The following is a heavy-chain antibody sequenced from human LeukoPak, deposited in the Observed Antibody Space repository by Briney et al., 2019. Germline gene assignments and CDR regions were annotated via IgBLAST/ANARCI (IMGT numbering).Heavy chain of an antibody. CDR3: ARDRVQIWSYVAIFDF. Sequence: GGSLRLSCVASGFTFSTYTMHWVRQAPGKGPEWVAVISNDGAHIGYGDPVRGRFTISRDISKNTLYLQMNSLRSEDTAVYYCARDRVQIWSYVAIFDFWGQETLVTVSS. V-gene: IGHV3-30*04. J-gene: IGHJ4*02. D-gene: IGHD5-18*01. CDR2: ISNDGAHI. CDR1: GFTFSTYT.